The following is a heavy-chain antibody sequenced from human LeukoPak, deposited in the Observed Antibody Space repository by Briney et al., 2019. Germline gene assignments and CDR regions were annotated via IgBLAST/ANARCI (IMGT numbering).Heavy chain of an antibody. D-gene: IGHD2-15*01. V-gene: IGHV4-4*02. CDR2: IYHSGST. J-gene: IGHJ6*03. CDR3: ARENCSGGSCYSIYYYYYMDV. CDR1: GGSISSSNW. Sequence: MPSETLSLTCAASGGSISSSNWWSWVRQPPGKGLEWIGEIYHSGSTNYNPSLKSRVTISVDKSKNQSSLKLSSVTAADTAVYYCARENCSGGSCYSIYYYYYMDVWGKGTTVTVSS.